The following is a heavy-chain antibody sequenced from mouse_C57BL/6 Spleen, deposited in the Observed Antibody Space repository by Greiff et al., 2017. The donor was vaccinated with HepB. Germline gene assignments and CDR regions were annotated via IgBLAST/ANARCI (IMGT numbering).Heavy chain of an antibody. CDR2: INPGSGGT. CDR1: GYAFTNYL. Sequence: SGAELVRPGTSVKVSCKASGYAFTNYLIEWVKQRPGQGLEWIGVINPGSGGTNYNEKFKGKATLTADKSSSTAYMQLSSLTSEDSAVYFCARGDGYSNYFDYWGQGTTLTVSS. CDR3: ARGDGYSNYFDY. J-gene: IGHJ2*01. D-gene: IGHD2-3*01. V-gene: IGHV1-54*01.